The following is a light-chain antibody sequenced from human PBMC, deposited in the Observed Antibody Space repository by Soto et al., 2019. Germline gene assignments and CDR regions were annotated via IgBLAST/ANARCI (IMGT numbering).Light chain of an antibody. V-gene: IGLV2-14*01. J-gene: IGLJ1*01. Sequence: QSALNQPASVSGSPGQSITISCTGTSSYIRGYDYVSWYQQHPGKAPKLMIYEVSNLPSGVSHRFSGSKSGNTASLTISGLQADDEGDYYCSSYTSSSTYVFGTGTKLTVL. CDR3: SSYTSSSTYV. CDR2: EVS. CDR1: SSYIRGYDY.